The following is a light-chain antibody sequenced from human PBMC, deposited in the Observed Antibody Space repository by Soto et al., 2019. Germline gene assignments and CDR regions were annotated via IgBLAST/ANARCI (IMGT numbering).Light chain of an antibody. Sequence: QSALTQPASVSGSPGQSITISCTGTGSNIGTHNYVSWYQQQHPGKAPKLMIHEVSNRPSGVSDRFSGSKSGNTASLTISGLQAEDEADYSCSSYTSSNTLVFGTGTKVTVL. J-gene: IGLJ1*01. CDR1: GSNIGTHNY. V-gene: IGLV2-14*01. CDR3: SSYTSSNTLV. CDR2: EVS.